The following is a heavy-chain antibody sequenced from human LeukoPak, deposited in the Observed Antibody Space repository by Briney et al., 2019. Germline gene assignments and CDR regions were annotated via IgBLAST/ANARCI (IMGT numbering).Heavy chain of an antibody. CDR1: GGSISSGGYY. D-gene: IGHD3/OR15-3a*01. V-gene: IGHV4-31*03. Sequence: SETLSLTCTVSGGSISSGGYYWSWIRQHPGKGLEWIGYIYYSGSTYYNPSLKSRVTISVDTSKNQFSLKLSSVTVADTAVYYCAREGTGYGFDYWGQGTLVTVSS. J-gene: IGHJ4*02. CDR2: IYYSGST. CDR3: AREGTGYGFDY.